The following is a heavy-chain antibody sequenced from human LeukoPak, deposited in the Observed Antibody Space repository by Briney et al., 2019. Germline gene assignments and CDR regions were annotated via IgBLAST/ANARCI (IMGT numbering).Heavy chain of an antibody. CDR2: ISSDSSYT. V-gene: IGHV3-11*05. D-gene: IGHD6-6*01. Sequence: PGGSLRLSCAASGFTFSDYSMSWIRQAPGKGLELVSCISSDSSYTNYADSVKGRFTISRDNAKNSLYVQMNSLRAEDTAVYYCARGGSSFSSRDYWGQGTLVTVSP. CDR3: ARGGSSFSSRDY. J-gene: IGHJ4*02. CDR1: GFTFSDYS.